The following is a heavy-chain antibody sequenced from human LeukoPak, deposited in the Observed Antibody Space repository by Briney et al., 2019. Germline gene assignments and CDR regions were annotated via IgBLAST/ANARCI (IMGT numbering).Heavy chain of an antibody. CDR2: IWYDGSNK. D-gene: IGHD6-13*01. V-gene: IGHV3-33*01. Sequence: PGGSLRLSCAASGFTFSSYGMHWVRQAPGKGLEWVAVIWYDGSNKYYADSVKGRFTISRDNSKNTLYLQMNSLRDEDTAVYYCAREELNIYGAAGDYWGQGTLVTVSS. J-gene: IGHJ4*02. CDR1: GFTFSSYG. CDR3: AREELNIYGAAGDY.